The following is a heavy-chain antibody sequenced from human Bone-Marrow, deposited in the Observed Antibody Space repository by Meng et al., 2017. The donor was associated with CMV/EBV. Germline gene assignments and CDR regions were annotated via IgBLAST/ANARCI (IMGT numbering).Heavy chain of an antibody. CDR2: IYSGGST. CDR1: GFTVSSNY. V-gene: IGHV3-53*01. CDR3: ASSSIAARFPVY. D-gene: IGHD6-6*01. Sequence: GGSLRLSCAASGFTVSSNYMSWVRQAPGKGLEWVSVIYSGGSTYYADSVKGRFTISRDNSKNTLYLQMNSLRAEDTAVYYCASSSIAARFPVYWGQGARVTVSS. J-gene: IGHJ4*02.